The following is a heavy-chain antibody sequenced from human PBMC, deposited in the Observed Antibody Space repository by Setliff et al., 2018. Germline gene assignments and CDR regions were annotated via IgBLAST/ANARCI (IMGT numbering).Heavy chain of an antibody. CDR3: GRGFSRIEGWGNWFGP. V-gene: IGHV4-39*01. CDR2: IYDSGSS. Sequence: KPSETLSLTCTVSGGSVSNSGFFWGWLRQAPGKGLEWIGNIYDSGSSNYNASLKSRLIITRDTSKNQISLKLTSVTAADTAVYYCGRGFSRIEGWGNWFGPWGQGILVTVSS. D-gene: IGHD2-15*01. J-gene: IGHJ5*02. CDR1: GGSVSNSGFF.